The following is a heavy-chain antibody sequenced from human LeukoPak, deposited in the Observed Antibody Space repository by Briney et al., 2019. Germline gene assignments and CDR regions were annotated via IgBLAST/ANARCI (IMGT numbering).Heavy chain of an antibody. J-gene: IGHJ4*02. CDR1: GFTFSSYG. D-gene: IGHD1-1*01. CDR2: ISYDGSNK. Sequence: GRSLRLSCAASGFTFSSYGMHWVRQAPGKGLEWVAVISYDGSNKYYADSVKGRFTISRDNSKNTLYLQMNSLRAEDTAVYYCAKDRTGTFDYWGQGILVTVSS. CDR3: AKDRTGTFDY. V-gene: IGHV3-30*18.